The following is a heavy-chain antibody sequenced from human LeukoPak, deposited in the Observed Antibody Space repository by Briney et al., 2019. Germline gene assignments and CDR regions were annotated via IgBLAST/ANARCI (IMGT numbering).Heavy chain of an antibody. CDR1: GDSISSGDYY. Sequence: NPSQTLSLTCTVSGDSISSGDYYWSWIRQPPGKGLEWIGYIYYSGNTYYNPSLKSLVTLSVATSKNQFSLKLSSVTAADTAVYYCASRKYHGSGSYYGPFDYWGQGTLVTVSS. CDR2: IYYSGNT. J-gene: IGHJ4*02. D-gene: IGHD3-10*01. V-gene: IGHV4-30-4*08. CDR3: ASRKYHGSGSYYGPFDY.